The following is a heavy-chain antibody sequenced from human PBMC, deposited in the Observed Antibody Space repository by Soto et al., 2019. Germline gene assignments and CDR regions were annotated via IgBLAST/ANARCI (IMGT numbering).Heavy chain of an antibody. CDR2: IYSGGST. D-gene: IGHD6-19*01. V-gene: IGHV3-53*01. J-gene: IGHJ4*02. CDR3: ARRSGHSRGWPYDY. Sequence: PGGSLRLSCAASGFTVSSNYMSWVRQAPGKGLEWVSVIYSGGSTYYADSVKGRFTISRANSKNTLYLQMNSLRAEDTAVYYCARRSGHSRGWPYDYWGQATLVTLSS. CDR1: GFTVSSNY.